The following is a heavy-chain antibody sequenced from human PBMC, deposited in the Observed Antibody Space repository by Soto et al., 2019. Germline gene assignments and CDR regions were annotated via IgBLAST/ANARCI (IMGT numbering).Heavy chain of an antibody. CDR2: IYYSGST. V-gene: IGHV4-31*03. D-gene: IGHD2-15*01. J-gene: IGHJ1*01. CDR3: ARDYRAEEDCSGGSCHRGEYFQH. CDR1: GGTISSGGCY. Sequence: SETLSLTCSVSGGTISSGGCYWSWIRQHPGKGLEWIGYIYYSGSTYYNPSLKSRVTISVDTSKNQFSLKLSSVTAADTAVYYCARDYRAEEDCSGGSCHRGEYFQHWGQGTLVTVSS.